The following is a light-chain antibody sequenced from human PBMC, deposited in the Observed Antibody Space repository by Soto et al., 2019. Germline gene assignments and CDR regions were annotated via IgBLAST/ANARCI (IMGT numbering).Light chain of an antibody. J-gene: IGLJ2*01. V-gene: IGLV1-44*01. CDR2: SNN. Sequence: QSVLTQPPSASGTPGQRVTISCSGSSSNIGSKTVNWYQQLPGTPPKLLIYSNNQRPSGVPDRFSGSKSGTSASLAISGLQSEDEADYYCAAWDDSLNGVVFGGGTKLTVL. CDR3: AAWDDSLNGVV. CDR1: SSNIGSKT.